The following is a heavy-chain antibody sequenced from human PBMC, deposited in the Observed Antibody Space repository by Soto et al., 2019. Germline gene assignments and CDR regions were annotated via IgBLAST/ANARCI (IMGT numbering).Heavy chain of an antibody. Sequence: PGVSLRLSCAASGFTFSSYWMSWVRQAPGKGLEWVANIKQDGSEKYYVDSVKGRFTISRDNAKNSLYLQMNSLRAEDTAVYYCARIVGATSPDAFDIWGQGTMVTGSS. CDR2: IKQDGSEK. J-gene: IGHJ3*02. CDR1: GFTFSSYW. CDR3: ARIVGATSPDAFDI. V-gene: IGHV3-7*03. D-gene: IGHD1-26*01.